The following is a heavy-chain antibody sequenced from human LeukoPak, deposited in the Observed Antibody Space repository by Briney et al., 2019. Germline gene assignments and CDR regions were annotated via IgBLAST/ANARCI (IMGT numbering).Heavy chain of an antibody. CDR1: GFTFSSYW. CDR2: IKQDGSEK. J-gene: IGHJ4*02. CDR3: AREGVCGGDCYSKSY. Sequence: GGSLRLSCAASGFTFSSYWMSWVRQAPGKGLEWVANIKQDGSEKYYVDSVKGRLTRSSDNANNSLSLQIHRLSAEDTAVYFCAREGVCGGDCYSKSYWGQGTLVTVSS. V-gene: IGHV3-7*01. D-gene: IGHD2-21*02.